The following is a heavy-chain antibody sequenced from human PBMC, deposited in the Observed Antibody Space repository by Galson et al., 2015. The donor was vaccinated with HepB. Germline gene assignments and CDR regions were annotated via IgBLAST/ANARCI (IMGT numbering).Heavy chain of an antibody. CDR2: IIPIFGTA. J-gene: IGHJ4*02. V-gene: IGHV1-69*13. Sequence: SVKVSCKASGGTFSSYAISWVRQAPGQGLEWMGGIIPIFGTANYAQKFQGRVTITADESTSTAYMELSSLRSEDTAVYYCARDTTVTTWGLGGAVDYWGQGTLVTVSS. CDR1: GGTFSSYA. CDR3: ARDTTVTTWGLGGAVDY. D-gene: IGHD4-17*01.